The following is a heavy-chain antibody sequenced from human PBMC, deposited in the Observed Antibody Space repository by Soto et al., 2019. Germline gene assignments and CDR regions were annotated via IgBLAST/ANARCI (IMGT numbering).Heavy chain of an antibody. D-gene: IGHD5-18*01. V-gene: IGHV3-33*01. J-gene: IGHJ4*02. CDR3: ARGGYSYGKPTYYFDY. CDR2: IWYDGSNK. Sequence: GGSLRLSCAASGFTFSSYGMHWVRQAPGKGLEWVAVIWYDGSNKYYADSVKGRFTISRDNSKNTLYLQMNSLRAEDTAVYYCARGGYSYGKPTYYFDYRGQGTLVTVSS. CDR1: GFTFSSYG.